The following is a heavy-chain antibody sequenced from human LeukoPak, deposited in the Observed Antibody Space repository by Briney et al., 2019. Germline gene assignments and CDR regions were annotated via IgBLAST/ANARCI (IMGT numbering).Heavy chain of an antibody. CDR2: IYYSGST. D-gene: IGHD3-22*01. CDR3: ARGSSKYPIVVVITTYAFDI. V-gene: IGHV4-30-4*01. J-gene: IGHJ3*02. Sequence: SETLSLTCTVSGGSISSGDYYWRWLRQPPGKGLEWIGYIYYSGSTYYNPSLKSRVTISVDTSKNQFSLKLSSVTAADTAVYYCARGSSKYPIVVVITTYAFDIWGQGTMVTVSS. CDR1: GGSISSGDYY.